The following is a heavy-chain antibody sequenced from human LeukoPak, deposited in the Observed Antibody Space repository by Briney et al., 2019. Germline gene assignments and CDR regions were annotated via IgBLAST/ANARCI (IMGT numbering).Heavy chain of an antibody. CDR3: ARAPSILWPRRLFGL. CDR1: GGSFSGYY. J-gene: IGHJ2*01. CDR2: INHSGST. D-gene: IGHD2-21*01. V-gene: IGHV4-34*01. Sequence: SETLSLTCAVYGGSFSGYYWSWIRQPPGKGLEWIGEINHSGSTNYNPSLKSRVTISVDTSKNQFSLKLSSVTAADTAVYYCARAPSILWPRRLFGLWGRGTLVTVSS.